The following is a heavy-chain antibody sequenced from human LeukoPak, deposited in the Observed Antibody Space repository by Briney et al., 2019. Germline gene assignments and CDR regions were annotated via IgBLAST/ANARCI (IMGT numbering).Heavy chain of an antibody. Sequence: GGSLRLSCAASGFTFSNAWMSWVRQAPGKGLEWVGRIKSKTDGGTTDYAAPVKGRFTISRDDSKNTLYLQMNSLKTEDTAVYYCAKDRRILVVAATNFDYWGQGTLVTVSS. J-gene: IGHJ4*02. D-gene: IGHD2-15*01. CDR3: AKDRRILVVAATNFDY. CDR1: GFTFSNAW. CDR2: IKSKTDGGTT. V-gene: IGHV3-15*01.